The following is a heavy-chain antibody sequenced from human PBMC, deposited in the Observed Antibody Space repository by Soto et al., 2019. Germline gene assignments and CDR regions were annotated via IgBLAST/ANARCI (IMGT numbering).Heavy chain of an antibody. CDR1: GGTLSDHG. J-gene: IGHJ3*02. V-gene: IGHV1-69*06. CDR2: TIPVFNTA. Sequence: QVQLEQSGAEVKKPGSSVKVSCKASGGTLSDHGVAWLRQAPGQGLEWMGGTIPVFNTAKYAQKFQGRVTVTADKXTNIAYMALSSLRSEATAFYFCALGVYGSGNYYTGPSAFDIWGQGTMVIVSS. CDR3: ALGVYGSGNYYTGPSAFDI. D-gene: IGHD3-10*01.